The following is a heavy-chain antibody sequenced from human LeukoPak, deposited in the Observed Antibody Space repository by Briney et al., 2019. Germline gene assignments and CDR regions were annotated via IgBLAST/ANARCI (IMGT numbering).Heavy chain of an antibody. CDR2: ISGSGGST. Sequence: PGGSLRLSCAASGFTFSSYGMSWVRQAPGKGLEWASAISGSGGSTYYADSVKGRFTISRDNSKNTLYLQMNSLRAEDTAVYYCAKGSHVYSGYDYYFDYWGQGTLVTVSS. J-gene: IGHJ4*02. CDR1: GFTFSSYG. D-gene: IGHD5-12*01. CDR3: AKGSHVYSGYDYYFDY. V-gene: IGHV3-23*01.